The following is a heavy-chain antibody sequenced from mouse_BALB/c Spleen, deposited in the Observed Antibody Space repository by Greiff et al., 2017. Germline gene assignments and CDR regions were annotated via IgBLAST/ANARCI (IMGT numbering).Heavy chain of an antibody. V-gene: IGHV5-6*03. CDR1: GFTFSSYG. CDR3: ARHEEGDY. CDR2: ISSGGSYT. J-gene: IGHJ4*01. Sequence: EVKLVESGGGLVKPGGSLKLSCAASGFTFSSYGMSWVRQTPDKRLEWVATISSGGSYTYYPDSVKGRFTISRDNAKNTLYLQMSSLKSEDTAMYYCARHEEGDYWGQGTSVTVSS.